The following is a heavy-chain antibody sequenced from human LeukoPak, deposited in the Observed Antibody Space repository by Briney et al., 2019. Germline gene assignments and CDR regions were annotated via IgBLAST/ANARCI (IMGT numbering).Heavy chain of an antibody. CDR2: IRSKAYGGTT. J-gene: IGHJ3*01. Sequence: GGSLRLSCTASGFTFGDYAMSWFRQAPGKGLEWVGFIRSKAYGGTTEYAASVKGRFTISRDDSKSIAYLQMNSLKTEDTAVYYCAMKAVPRPRLYDAFDFWGQGTVVTVSS. CDR3: AMKAVPRPRLYDAFDF. D-gene: IGHD2-2*02. CDR1: GFTFGDYA. V-gene: IGHV3-49*03.